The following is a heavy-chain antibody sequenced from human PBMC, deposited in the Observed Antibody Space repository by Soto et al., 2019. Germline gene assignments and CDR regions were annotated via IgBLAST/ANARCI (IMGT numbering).Heavy chain of an antibody. CDR1: GDSVSSNSAA. CDR2: TYYRSKWYN. J-gene: IGHJ5*02. D-gene: IGHD3-10*01. CDR3: ARVRDWFGELSPNTWFDP. V-gene: IGHV6-1*01. Sequence: SQTLSLTCAISGDSVSSNSAAWNWIRQSPSRGLEWLGRTYYRSKWYNDYAVSVKSRITINPDTSKNQFSLQLNSVTPEDTAVYYCARVRDWFGELSPNTWFDPWGQGTLVTVSS.